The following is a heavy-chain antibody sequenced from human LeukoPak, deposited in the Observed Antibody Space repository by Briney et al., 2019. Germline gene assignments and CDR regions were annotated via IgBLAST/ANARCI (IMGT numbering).Heavy chain of an antibody. CDR2: INPSGGST. Sequence: ASVKVSCKASGYTFTSYYMHWVRQAPGQGLEWMGIINPSGGSTSYAQKFQGRVTMTRDMSTSTVYMELGSLRSEDTAVYYCARDSVRLRLGESLRYNWFDPWGQGTLVTVSS. V-gene: IGHV1-46*01. CDR1: GYTFTSYY. CDR3: ARDSVRLRLGESLRYNWFDP. J-gene: IGHJ5*02. D-gene: IGHD3-16*01.